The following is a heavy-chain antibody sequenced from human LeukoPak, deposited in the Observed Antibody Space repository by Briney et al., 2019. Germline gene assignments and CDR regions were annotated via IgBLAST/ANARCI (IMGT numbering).Heavy chain of an antibody. J-gene: IGHJ4*02. CDR2: INHSGST. D-gene: IGHD2-21*01. CDR1: GGSFSGYY. CDR3: ARAPRWGSYYFVY. Sequence: PSETMSLTCAVYGGSFSGYYWSWIRQPPGKGLEWIGEINHSGSTNYNPSLKRRVTISVDTSKNQFSLKLSSVTAADTAVYYCARAPRWGSYYFVYWGQGTLVTVSS. V-gene: IGHV4-34*01.